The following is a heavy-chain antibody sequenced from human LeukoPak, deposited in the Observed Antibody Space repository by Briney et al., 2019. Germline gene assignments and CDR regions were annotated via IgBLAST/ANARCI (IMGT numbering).Heavy chain of an antibody. V-gene: IGHV4-61*02. CDR2: IYTSGST. D-gene: IGHD5-24*01. CDR1: GASISSGSYY. CDR3: ARDRGDGYNSGYFDS. J-gene: IGHJ4*02. Sequence: SQTLSLTRTVSGASISSGSYYWSWIRQPAGKGLEWIGRIYTSGSTTYNPSLKSRVTISVDTSKNQFSLKLTSVTAADTAVYYCARDRGDGYNSGYFDSWGQGTLVTVSS.